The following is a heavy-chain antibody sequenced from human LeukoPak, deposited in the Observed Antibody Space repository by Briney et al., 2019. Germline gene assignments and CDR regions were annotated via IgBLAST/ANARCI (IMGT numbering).Heavy chain of an antibody. J-gene: IGHJ6*02. Sequence: GGSLRLSCAASGFTFTDFWMRWVRQAPGKGLEWMANIKRDGSEVYYVDSVKGRFTISRDNAKNSLYLQMNSLRAEDTAVYYCARGGGYGVDVWGQGTTVTVSS. D-gene: IGHD3-16*01. V-gene: IGHV3-7*02. CDR3: ARGGGYGVDV. CDR2: IKRDGSEV. CDR1: GFTFTDFW.